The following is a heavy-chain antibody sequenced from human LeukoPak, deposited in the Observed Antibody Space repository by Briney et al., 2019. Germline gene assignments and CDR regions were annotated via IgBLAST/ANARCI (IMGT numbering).Heavy chain of an antibody. CDR3: ARGLGQWLVANWFDP. V-gene: IGHV1-8*02. J-gene: IGHJ5*02. D-gene: IGHD6-19*01. CDR1: GYTFTSYG. CDR2: MNPSSGNT. Sequence: ASVKVSCKASGYTFTSYGISWVRQAPGQGLEWMGWMNPSSGNTGYAQKFQGRVTMTRNTSISTAYMELSSLRSEDTAVYYCARGLGQWLVANWFDPWGQGTLVTVSS.